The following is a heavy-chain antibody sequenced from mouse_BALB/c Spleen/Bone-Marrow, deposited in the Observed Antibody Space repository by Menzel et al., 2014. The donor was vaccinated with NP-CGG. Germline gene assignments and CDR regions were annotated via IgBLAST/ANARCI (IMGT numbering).Heavy chain of an antibody. V-gene: IGHV1-80*01. CDR3: ARQYGNYFDY. D-gene: IGHD2-10*02. CDR2: IYPGDGDT. Sequence: QVHVKQSGAELVRPGSSVKISFKASGYAFSSYWMNWVKQRPGQGLEWIGQIYPGDGDTNYNGKFKGKATLTAGKSSSTAYMQLSSLTSEDSAVYFCARQYGNYFDYWGQGTTLTVSP. J-gene: IGHJ2*01. CDR1: GYAFSSYW.